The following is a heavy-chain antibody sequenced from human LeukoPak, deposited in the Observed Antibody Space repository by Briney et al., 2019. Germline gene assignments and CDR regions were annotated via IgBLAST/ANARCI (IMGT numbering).Heavy chain of an antibody. Sequence: SETLSLTCTVSGGSISSSSYYWGWIRQPPGKGLEWIGSIYYSGSTYYNPSLKSRLTISVDTSKNQFSLKLSSVTAADTAVYYCARGRSSWTYYYYYYMDVWGKGTTVTVSS. CDR3: ARGRSSWTYYYYYYMDV. CDR1: GGSISSSSYY. D-gene: IGHD6-13*01. CDR2: IYYSGST. J-gene: IGHJ6*03. V-gene: IGHV4-39*07.